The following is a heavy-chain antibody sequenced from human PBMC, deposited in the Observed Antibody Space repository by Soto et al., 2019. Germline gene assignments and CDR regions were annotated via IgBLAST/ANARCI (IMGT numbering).Heavy chain of an antibody. CDR3: GRDSPHTHGVWGDDGFDI. CDR1: GGSISSGCYY. CDR2: IYYSGST. J-gene: IGHJ3*02. V-gene: IGHV4-31*03. D-gene: IGHD2-8*01. Sequence: SETLSLTGTVCGGSISSGCYYWSWIRQHPGKGLEWIGYIYYSGSTYYNPSLKSRVTISVDTSKNQFYLDLTSVTAADTAVYYCGRDSPHTHGVWGDDGFDILGQGTMLTVSS.